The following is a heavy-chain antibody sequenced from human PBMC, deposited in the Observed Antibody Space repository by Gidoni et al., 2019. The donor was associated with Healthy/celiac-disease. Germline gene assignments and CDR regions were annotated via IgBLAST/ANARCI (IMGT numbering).Heavy chain of an antibody. Sequence: QVQLVQSGAEVKKPGASVKVSCKASGYTFTSYSLHWVRQAPGQGLEWMGIINPSGGSTSYAQKFQGRVTMTRDTSTSTVYMELSSLRSEDTAVYYCARAKGYCSSTSCSYYYYGMDVWGQGTTVTVSS. D-gene: IGHD2-2*01. CDR1: GYTFTSYS. V-gene: IGHV1-46*01. CDR2: INPSGGST. J-gene: IGHJ6*02. CDR3: ARAKGYCSSTSCSYYYYGMDV.